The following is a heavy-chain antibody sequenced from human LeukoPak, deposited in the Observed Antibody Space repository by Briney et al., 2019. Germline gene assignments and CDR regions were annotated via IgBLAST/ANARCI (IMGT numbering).Heavy chain of an antibody. CDR2: INHSGST. CDR3: ARGYCSGDTCYSAYFDP. V-gene: IGHV4-34*01. J-gene: IGHJ5*02. Sequence: SETLSLTCAVYGGSFSGYYWSWIRQPPGKGLEWIGEINHSGSTNYNPSLKSRVTISVDTSKNQFSLKLSSVTAADTAVYYCARGYCSGDTCYSAYFDPWGQGTLVTVSS. CDR1: GGSFSGYY. D-gene: IGHD2-15*01.